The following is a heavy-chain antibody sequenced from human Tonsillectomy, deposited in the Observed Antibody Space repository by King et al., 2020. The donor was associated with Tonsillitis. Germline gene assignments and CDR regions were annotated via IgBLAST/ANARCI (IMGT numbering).Heavy chain of an antibody. CDR2: INAGDGYS. J-gene: IGHJ4*02. V-gene: IGHV1-3*01. D-gene: IGHD6-19*01. CDR3: ASLLTVAGSVPDY. Sequence: QLVQSGAEAKKPGASVKVSCKASGYSLTTYAMHWVRQAPGQRLEWMGWINAGDGYSRYSQKFQGRVTITRDTSASTAYMELSSLRSEDTAVYYCASLLTVAGSVPDYWGQGTLVTVSS. CDR1: GYSLTTYA.